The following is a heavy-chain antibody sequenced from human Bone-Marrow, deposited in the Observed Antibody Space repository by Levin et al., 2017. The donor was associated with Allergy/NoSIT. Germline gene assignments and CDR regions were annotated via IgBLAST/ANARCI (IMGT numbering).Heavy chain of an antibody. V-gene: IGHV3-48*03. Sequence: GGSLRLSCAASGFTFSSYEMNWVRQAPGKGLEWVSYISTSGSTIYYADSVKGRFTISRDNARNSLYLQMNILRAEDTGVYYCARDSGICSNSNCHHFEYWGQGALVTVSS. CDR1: GFTFSSYE. CDR2: ISTSGSTI. CDR3: ARDSGICSNSNCHHFEY. D-gene: IGHD2-2*01. J-gene: IGHJ4*02.